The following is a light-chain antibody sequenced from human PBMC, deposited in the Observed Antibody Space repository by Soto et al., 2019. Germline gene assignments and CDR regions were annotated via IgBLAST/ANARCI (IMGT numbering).Light chain of an antibody. CDR2: EVS. J-gene: IGLJ2*01. Sequence: QSALTQPPSASGSPGQSVTISCTGTSSDVGAYNYVSWYQQHPGKAPKLIIYEVSKRPSGVPDRFSGSKSGNTASLTVAWLQDEDEADYSYSSSAGNNLGVFGGRTKVTVL. CDR3: SSSAGNNLGV. CDR1: SSDVGAYNY. V-gene: IGLV2-8*01.